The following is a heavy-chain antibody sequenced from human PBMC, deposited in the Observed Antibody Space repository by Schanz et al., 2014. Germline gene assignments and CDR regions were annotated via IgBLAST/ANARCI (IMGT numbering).Heavy chain of an antibody. CDR2: ISGTGSTP. J-gene: IGHJ4*02. CDR3: AKGRTVWSGSDRKYYFDY. V-gene: IGHV3-23*04. D-gene: IGHD1-26*01. CDR1: GFTFSNYA. Sequence: EVQLVESGGDLVQPGGSLSLSCVASGFTFSNYAMSWVRQAPGKGLDWVSIISGTGSTPYYADSVKGRYTISRDNSKNTLYLQMNSLRAEDTAIYYCAKGRTVWSGSDRKYYFDYWGQGTLVTVSS.